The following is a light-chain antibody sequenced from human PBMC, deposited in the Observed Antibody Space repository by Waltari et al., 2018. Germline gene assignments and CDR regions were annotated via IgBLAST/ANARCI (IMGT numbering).Light chain of an antibody. Sequence: DIQLTQSPSSLSASVGDRVTMTCRASQRISGYLHWYQKKPGKAPKLLIYAATSLESGVPSRFSGSESGTDFTLTITSLHPEDYATYYCQQSYSVPWTFDQGP. CDR2: AAT. CDR1: QRISGY. V-gene: IGKV1-39*01. J-gene: IGKJ1*01. CDR3: QQSYSVPWT.